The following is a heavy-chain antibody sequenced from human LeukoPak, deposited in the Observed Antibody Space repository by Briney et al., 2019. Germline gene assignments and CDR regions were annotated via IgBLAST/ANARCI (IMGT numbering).Heavy chain of an antibody. V-gene: IGHV3-7*01. CDR2: INHDGSEK. Sequence: QSWGPLRLSCAASGFTFSSYWMNWVRQAPGKGLEWVANINHDGSEKYYVDSVKGRFTISRDNAKNSLYLQMNSLRAEDTAVYYCARDPTRGYSYGYEDYWGQGTLVTVSS. CDR3: ARDPTRGYSYGYEDY. CDR1: GFTFSSYW. D-gene: IGHD5-18*01. J-gene: IGHJ4*02.